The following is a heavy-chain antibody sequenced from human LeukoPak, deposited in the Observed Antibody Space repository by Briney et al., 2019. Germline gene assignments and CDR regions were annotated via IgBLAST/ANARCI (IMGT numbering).Heavy chain of an antibody. J-gene: IGHJ4*02. Sequence: GASVKVSCKASGYTFTAYVMHWVRQAPGQRLEWMGWINAGNGNTKYSQEFQGRVTTTRDTFANTIYMELSSLRSEDTAVYYCARVAAAKFDYWGQGTLVTVSS. D-gene: IGHD6-13*01. V-gene: IGHV1-3*01. CDR1: GYTFTAYV. CDR2: INAGNGNT. CDR3: ARVAAAKFDY.